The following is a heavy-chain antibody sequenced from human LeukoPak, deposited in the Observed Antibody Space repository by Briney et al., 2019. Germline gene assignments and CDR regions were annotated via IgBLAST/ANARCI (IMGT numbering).Heavy chain of an antibody. V-gene: IGHV3-48*04. CDR3: ARDLYGYCSGGSCYSLFDY. Sequence: GGSLRLSCAASGFTFSSYSMNWVRQAPGKGLEWVSYISSSSSTIYYADSVKGRFTISRDNAKNTLYLQMNSLRAEDTAVYYCARDLYGYCSGGSCYSLFDYWGQGTLVTVSS. D-gene: IGHD2-15*01. J-gene: IGHJ4*02. CDR2: ISSSSSTI. CDR1: GFTFSSYS.